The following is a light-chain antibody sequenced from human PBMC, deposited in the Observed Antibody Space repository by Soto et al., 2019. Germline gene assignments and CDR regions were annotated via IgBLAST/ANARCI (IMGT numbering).Light chain of an antibody. CDR2: GAS. V-gene: IGKV1-39*01. J-gene: IGKJ4*01. CDR1: RTINTY. CDR3: QQTYSDIS. Sequence: DVRMTQSPSSLSASVGDTITITCRASRTINTYLNWFQHKPGEPPRLLIYGASTLHDGVPSRFSGSGSGADFTLTISGLQPEDFASYHCQQTYSDISFGGGTKV.